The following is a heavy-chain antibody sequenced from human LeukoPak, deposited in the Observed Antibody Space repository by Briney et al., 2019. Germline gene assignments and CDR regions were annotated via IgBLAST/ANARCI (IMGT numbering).Heavy chain of an antibody. V-gene: IGHV4-39*01. Sequence: SETLSLTCTVSGGSISSSSYYWGWLRQPPGKGLEWIGSIYYSGSTYYNPSLKSRVTISVDTSKNQFSLKLSSVTAADTAVYYCARPYSSSWYKSDWFDPWGQGTLVTVSS. CDR1: GGSISSSSYY. J-gene: IGHJ5*02. CDR3: ARPYSSSWYKSDWFDP. D-gene: IGHD6-13*01. CDR2: IYYSGST.